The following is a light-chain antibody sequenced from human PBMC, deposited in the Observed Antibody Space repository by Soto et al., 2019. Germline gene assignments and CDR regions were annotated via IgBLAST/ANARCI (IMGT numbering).Light chain of an antibody. CDR3: QQYNNWPPCT. CDR2: GAS. Sequence: ESVLRQSPDTLSLSPGERATLVCRAIQSVSSNNLAWYQQKPGQAPRLLLYGASTRATGIPARFSGSGSGTEFTLTISSLQSEDFAVYYCQQYNNWPPCTFGQGTKVDIK. CDR1: QSVSSN. V-gene: IGKV3-15*01. J-gene: IGKJ2*02.